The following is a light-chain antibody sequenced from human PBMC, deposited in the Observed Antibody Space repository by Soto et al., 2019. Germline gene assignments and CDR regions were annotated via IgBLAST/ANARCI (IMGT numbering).Light chain of an antibody. J-gene: IGLJ1*01. Sequence: QSALTQPRSVSGSPGQSVTISCTGTSSDVGAYDSVSWYQQHPGKAPKPMIYDVTKRPSGVPDRFSGSKSGSTASLTISGLQAEDEADYHCCSYAGSYTFYVFGTGTKVTVL. CDR2: DVT. V-gene: IGLV2-11*01. CDR1: SSDVGAYDS. CDR3: CSYAGSYTFYV.